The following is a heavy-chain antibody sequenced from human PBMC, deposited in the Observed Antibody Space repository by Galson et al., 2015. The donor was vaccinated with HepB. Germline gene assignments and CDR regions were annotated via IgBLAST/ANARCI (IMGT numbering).Heavy chain of an antibody. CDR1: GFTFSSYA. CDR2: ISYDGSNK. V-gene: IGHV3-30-3*01. CDR3: ARHFRDGTVYYFDY. D-gene: IGHD5-24*01. J-gene: IGHJ4*02. Sequence: SLRLSCAASGFTFSSYAMHWVRQAPGKGLEWVAVISYDGSNKYYADSVKGRFTISRDNSKNTLYLQMNSLRAEDTAVYYCARHFRDGTVYYFDYWGQGTLVTVSS.